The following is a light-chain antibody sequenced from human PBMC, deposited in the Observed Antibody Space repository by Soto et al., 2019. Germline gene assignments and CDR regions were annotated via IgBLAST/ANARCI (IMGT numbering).Light chain of an antibody. V-gene: IGKV2-30*01. J-gene: IGKJ1*01. CDR2: KVS. CDR1: QSLIYSDGNTY. CDR3: MQGSHWPRS. Sequence: DVVMTQSPLSLPVTLGQPASISCRSNQSLIYSDGNTYLNWFQQRPGQSPRRLIYKVSFRDSGVPDRFGGSGSGTDFTLKISRVEAEDVAVYYCMQGSHWPRSFGQGTKVDI.